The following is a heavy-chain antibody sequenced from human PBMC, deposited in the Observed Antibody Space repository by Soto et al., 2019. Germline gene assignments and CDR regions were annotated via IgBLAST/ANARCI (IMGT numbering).Heavy chain of an antibody. J-gene: IGHJ5*02. V-gene: IGHV1-18*01. CDR2: ISAYNGNT. CDR3: XXXRSIXXXXLRXQDENWFDP. D-gene: IGHD6-6*01. Sequence: XSVKVSCKASGYTFTSYGISWVRQAPGQGLEWMGWISAYNGNTNYAQKLQGRVTMTTDTSTSTAYMELRSLRSDDTAVYYCXXXRSIXXXXLRXQDENWFDPWGQGTLVTVSS. CDR1: GYTFTSYG.